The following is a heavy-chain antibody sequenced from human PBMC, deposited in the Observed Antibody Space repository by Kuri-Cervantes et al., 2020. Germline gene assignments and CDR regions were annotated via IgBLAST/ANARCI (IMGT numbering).Heavy chain of an antibody. V-gene: IGHV1-8*01. CDR3: AAESLGSVRPGFDP. J-gene: IGHJ5*02. CDR1: GYTFTSYD. Sequence: ASVKVSCKASGYTFTSYDINWVRQATGQGLEWMGWMNPNSGNTGYAQKFQGRVTMTRNTSISTAYMELSSLRSEDTAVYCCAAESLGSVRPGFDPWGQGTLVTVSS. CDR2: MNPNSGNT. D-gene: IGHD3-16*01.